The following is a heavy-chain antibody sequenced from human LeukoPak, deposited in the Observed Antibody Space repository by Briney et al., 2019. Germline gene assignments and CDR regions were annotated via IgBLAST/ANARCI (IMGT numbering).Heavy chain of an antibody. V-gene: IGHV3-48*04. Sequence: GGSLRLSCAASGFTFSSYSMNWVRQAPGKGLEWVSYISSSSSTIYYADSVKGRFTISRDNAKNSLYLQMNSLRAEDTAFYYCAKGDTVFRGGPDYWGQGTLVTVSS. CDR3: AKGDTVFRGGPDY. D-gene: IGHD3-10*01. CDR1: GFTFSSYS. CDR2: ISSSSSTI. J-gene: IGHJ4*02.